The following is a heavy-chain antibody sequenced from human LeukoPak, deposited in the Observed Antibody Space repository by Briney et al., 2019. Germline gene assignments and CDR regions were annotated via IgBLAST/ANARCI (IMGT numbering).Heavy chain of an antibody. Sequence: ASVKVSCKASGFTFINYYMHWVRQAPGQGLEWLGIINLSGGSTHYPQKFQDRVTMTRDTSTSTVYMELSSLRSEATAVYYCARDLDYGEKSEDYWGQGTLVTVSS. D-gene: IGHD4/OR15-4a*01. CDR1: GFTFINYY. CDR3: ARDLDYGEKSEDY. CDR2: INLSGGST. V-gene: IGHV1-46*01. J-gene: IGHJ4*02.